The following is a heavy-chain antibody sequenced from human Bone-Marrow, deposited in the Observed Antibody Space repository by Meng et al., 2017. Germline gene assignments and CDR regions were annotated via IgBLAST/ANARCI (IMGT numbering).Heavy chain of an antibody. D-gene: IGHD5-18*01. J-gene: IGHJ6*02. CDR2: IIPIFGTA. CDR3: ARSVDTAMATPQLGGMDV. CDR1: GGTFSSYA. Sequence: SVKVSCKASGGTFSSYAISWVRQAPGQGLEWMGGIIPIFGTANYAQKFQGRVTITTDESTSTAYMELSSLGSEDTAVYYCARSVDTAMATPQLGGMDVWGQGTTVTVSS. V-gene: IGHV1-69*05.